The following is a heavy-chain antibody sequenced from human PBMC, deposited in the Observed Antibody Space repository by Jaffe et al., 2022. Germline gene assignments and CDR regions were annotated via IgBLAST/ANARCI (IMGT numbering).Heavy chain of an antibody. Sequence: QVQLQESGPGLVKPSETLSLTCAVSGYSISSGYYWGWIRQPPGKGLEWIGSIYHSGSTYYNPSLKSRVTISVDTSKNQFSLKLSSVTAADTAVYYCARERVRGVSNHIDYWGQGTLVTVSS. D-gene: IGHD3-10*02. CDR3: ARERVRGVSNHIDY. J-gene: IGHJ4*02. CDR1: GYSISSGYY. CDR2: IYHSGST. V-gene: IGHV4-38-2*02.